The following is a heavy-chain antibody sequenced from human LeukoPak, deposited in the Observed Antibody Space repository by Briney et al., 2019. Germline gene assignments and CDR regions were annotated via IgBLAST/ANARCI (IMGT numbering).Heavy chain of an antibody. D-gene: IGHD4-17*01. CDR1: GFTFDDYG. CDR3: ARVTVTTRMDV. CDR2: INWNGGST. V-gene: IGHV3-20*04. Sequence: PGGSLRLSCAASGFTFDDYGMSWVRQAPGKGLEWVPGINWNGGSTGYADSVKGRFTISRDNAKNSLYLQMNSLRVEDTALYYCARVTVTTRMDVWGKGTTVTVSS. J-gene: IGHJ6*04.